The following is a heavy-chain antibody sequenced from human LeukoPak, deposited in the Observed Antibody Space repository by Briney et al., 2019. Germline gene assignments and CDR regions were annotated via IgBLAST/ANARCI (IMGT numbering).Heavy chain of an antibody. CDR1: GASFRSDTYF. V-gene: IGHV4-39*01. CDR2: IYYSGNT. J-gene: IGHJ5*02. Sequence: PSETLSLTCTVSGASFRSDTYFWGWIRQPPGKGPEWLGSIYYSGNTYYNPSLKSRVTISIDTSKNQFSLKLSSVTAADTAVYYCTRTHNKPTSWFDPWGQGTLVTVSS. CDR3: TRTHNKPTSWFDP. D-gene: IGHD2-2*01.